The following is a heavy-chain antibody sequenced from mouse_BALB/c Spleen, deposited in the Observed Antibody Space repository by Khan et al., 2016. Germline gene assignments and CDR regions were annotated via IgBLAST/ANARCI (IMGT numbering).Heavy chain of an antibody. V-gene: IGHV1S56*01. J-gene: IGHJ3*01. Sequence: VQLQESGPELVKPGASVRISCKASGYTFTSYYIHWVKQRPGQGLEWIGWIYPGNVNTKYNEKFKGKATLTADKSSSTAYMQLSSLTSEDSAVYFCARDGYDRSFAYWGQGTLVTVSA. CDR3: ARDGYDRSFAY. CDR1: GYTFTSYY. D-gene: IGHD2-2*01. CDR2: IYPGNVNT.